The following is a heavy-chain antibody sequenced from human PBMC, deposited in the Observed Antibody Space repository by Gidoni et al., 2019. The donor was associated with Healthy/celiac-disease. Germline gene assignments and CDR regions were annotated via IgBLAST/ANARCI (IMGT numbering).Heavy chain of an antibody. J-gene: IGHJ4*02. CDR3: ARQMKGYSYGCVSY. V-gene: IGHV3-7*01. D-gene: IGHD5-18*01. Sequence: EVQLVESGGGLVQPGGSLRLSCAASGFTFSSYWMSWVRQAPGKGLEWVANIKQDGSEKYYVDSVKGRFTISRDNAKNSLYLQMNSLRAEDTAVYYCARQMKGYSYGCVSYWGQGTLVTISS. CDR2: IKQDGSEK. CDR1: GFTFSSYW.